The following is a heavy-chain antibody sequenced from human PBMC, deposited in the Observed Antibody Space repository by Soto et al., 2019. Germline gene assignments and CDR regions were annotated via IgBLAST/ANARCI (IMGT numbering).Heavy chain of an antibody. J-gene: IGHJ6*02. CDR1: WFTVSSNY. V-gene: IGHV3-53*01. CDR2: IYSGGST. Sequence: PVGSLRLSCAASWFTVSSNYMSWVRQAPGKGLEWVSVIYSGGSTYYADSVRGRFTISRDNSKNTLYLQTKSLRAEDTAVYYCARDPPATRHGMDVWGQGTTVTVSS. CDR3: ARDPPATRHGMDV.